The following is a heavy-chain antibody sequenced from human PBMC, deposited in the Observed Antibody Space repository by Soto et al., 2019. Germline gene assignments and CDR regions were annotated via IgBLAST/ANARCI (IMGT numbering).Heavy chain of an antibody. Sequence: SETLSLTCSFSGFYISSHSHYWGWIRKPPGKGLEWIGSVYFSGRNYYNTSLESRVIMSTDMSKNQFSLQLTSVTPEDTAVYYCAGTTSHQWYYMDVWGKGTTVTVSS. D-gene: IGHD1-7*01. CDR1: GFYISSHSHY. V-gene: IGHV4-39*01. CDR2: VYFSGRN. J-gene: IGHJ6*03. CDR3: AGTTSHQWYYMDV.